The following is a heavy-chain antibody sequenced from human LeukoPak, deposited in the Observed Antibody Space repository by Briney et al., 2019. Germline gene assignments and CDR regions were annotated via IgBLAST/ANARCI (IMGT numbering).Heavy chain of an antibody. V-gene: IGHV3-30*02. CDR3: AKEKGKGIITMVRGVLYYFDY. J-gene: IGHJ4*02. CDR2: IRYDGSNK. Sequence: GGSPRLSCAASGFTFSSYGMHWVRQAPGKGLEWVAFIRYDGSNKYYADSVKGRFTISRDNSKNTLYLQMNSLRAEDTAVYYCAKEKGKGIITMVRGVLYYFDYWGQGTLVTVSS. D-gene: IGHD3-10*01. CDR1: GFTFSSYG.